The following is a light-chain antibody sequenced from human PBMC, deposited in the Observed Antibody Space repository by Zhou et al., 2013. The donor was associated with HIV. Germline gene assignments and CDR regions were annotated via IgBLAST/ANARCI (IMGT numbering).Light chain of an antibody. V-gene: IGKV1-12*01. Sequence: DIQMTQSPSSVSPSIGDRVTITCRASQGISNWLAWYQQKPGRAPKLLIYAASTLQSGVPSRFNGSGSGTDFTLTISSLQPEDFATYSCQQSYSTPLCSFGQGTKLEIK. CDR1: QGISNW. CDR3: QQSYSTPLCS. J-gene: IGKJ2*04. CDR2: AAS.